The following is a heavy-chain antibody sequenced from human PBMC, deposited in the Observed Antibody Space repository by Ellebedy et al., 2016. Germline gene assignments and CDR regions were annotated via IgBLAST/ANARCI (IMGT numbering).Heavy chain of an antibody. CDR2: ISWNSGSI. V-gene: IGHV3-9*01. J-gene: IGHJ3*02. CDR3: AKGRGFNYGSNAFDI. Sequence: GGSLRLSCAASGFTFDDYAMHWVRQAPGKGLEWVSGISWNSGSIGYADSVKGRVTISRDNAKNSLSLQMNRLRAEDTALYYCAKGRGFNYGSNAFDIWGQGTMVTVSS. D-gene: IGHD4-17*01. CDR1: GFTFDDYA.